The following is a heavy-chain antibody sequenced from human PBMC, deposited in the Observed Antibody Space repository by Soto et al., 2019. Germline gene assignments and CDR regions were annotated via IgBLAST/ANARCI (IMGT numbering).Heavy chain of an antibody. CDR2: INHSGST. V-gene: IGHV4-34*01. CDR3: ARRHGLDIDAYY. CDR1: GGSFSGYD. D-gene: IGHD3-10*01. Sequence: PSETLSLTCAVYGGSFSGYDWSWIRQPPGKGLEWIGEINHSGSTNYNPSLKSRVTISVDKSKNLFSLKLSSVTAADTAVYFCARRHGLDIDAYYWGQGILVTVS. J-gene: IGHJ4*02.